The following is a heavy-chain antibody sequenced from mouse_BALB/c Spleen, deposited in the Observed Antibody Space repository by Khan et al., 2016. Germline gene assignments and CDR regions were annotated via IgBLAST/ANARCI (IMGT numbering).Heavy chain of an antibody. V-gene: IGHV3-2*02. CDR1: GYSITSDYA. J-gene: IGHJ2*01. CDR3: ARSGDFDY. Sequence: DVKLEESGPGLVKPSQSLSLTCTVTGYSITSDYAWNWIRQFPGNKLEWMGYISYSGSTSYNPSLKSRISITRDTSKNQFFLQLNSVTTEDTATYYCARSGDFDYWGQGTTLTVSS. CDR2: ISYSGST. D-gene: IGHD4-1*01.